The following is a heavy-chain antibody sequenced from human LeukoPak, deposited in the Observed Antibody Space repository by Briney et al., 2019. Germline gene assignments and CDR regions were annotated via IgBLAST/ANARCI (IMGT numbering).Heavy chain of an antibody. CDR3: ARIYSNFVSLGF. CDR2: IDTDGSNR. V-gene: IGHV3-74*01. Sequence: GGSLRLSCAASGFTFSSYWMHWVRQTPGKGLVWVSRIDTDGSNRNYADSVKGRFTISRDNAKNTLYLEMNSLRAEDTAVYYCARIYSNFVSLGFWGQGTLVTVSP. D-gene: IGHD4-4*01. J-gene: IGHJ4*02. CDR1: GFTFSSYW.